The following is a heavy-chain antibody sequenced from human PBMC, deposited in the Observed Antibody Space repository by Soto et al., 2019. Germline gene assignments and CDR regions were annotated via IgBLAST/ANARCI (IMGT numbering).Heavy chain of an antibody. J-gene: IGHJ6*02. CDR2: IYPGDSDT. CDR1: GYSFTSYW. D-gene: IGHD6-13*01. CDR3: ARTAAAGKYYYGVDV. Sequence: GESLKISYKGSGYSFTSYWIAWVRQVPGKGLEWMGIIYPGDSDTRYSPSFQGQVTISADKSISTAYLQWSSLKASDTAIYYCARTAAAGKYYYGVDVWGQATTVTVSS. V-gene: IGHV5-51*01.